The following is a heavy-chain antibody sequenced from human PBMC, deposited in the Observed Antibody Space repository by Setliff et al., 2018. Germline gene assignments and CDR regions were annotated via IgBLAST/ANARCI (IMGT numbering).Heavy chain of an antibody. CDR1: GGTFINYA. CDR3: ARVSRTMVAARGFDY. D-gene: IGHD1-26*01. CDR2: IIPIFGTA. J-gene: IGHJ4*02. Sequence: SVKVSCKASGGTFINYAISWVRQAPGQGLEWMGGIIPIFGTANYAQKFQGRVTITADESTSTAYVELSSLRSEDTAVYYCARVSRTMVAARGFDYWGQGTLVTVSS. V-gene: IGHV1-69*13.